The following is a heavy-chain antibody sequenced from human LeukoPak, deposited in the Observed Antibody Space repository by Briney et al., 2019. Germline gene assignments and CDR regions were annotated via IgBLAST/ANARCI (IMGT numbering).Heavy chain of an antibody. CDR2: IYSGGST. J-gene: IGHJ6*03. CDR1: GFTVSSNY. Sequence: GGSLRLSCAASGFTVSSNYMSWVRQAPGKGLEWVSVIYSGGSTYYADSVKGRFTISRDNSKNTLYLQMNSLRAEDTAVYYCARALLRFLEGDYYFYYMDVWGKGTTVTVSS. V-gene: IGHV3-66*02. CDR3: ARALLRFLEGDYYFYYMDV. D-gene: IGHD3-3*01.